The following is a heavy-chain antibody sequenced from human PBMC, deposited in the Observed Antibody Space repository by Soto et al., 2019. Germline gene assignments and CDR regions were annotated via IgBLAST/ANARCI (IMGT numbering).Heavy chain of an antibody. V-gene: IGHV3-21*01. J-gene: IGHJ4*02. CDR2: ISSSSSYI. CDR1: GFTFSSYS. CDR3: ARVHYGSGSYLDY. Sequence: GGSLRLSCAASGFTFSSYSMNWVRQAPGKGLEWVSSISSSSSYIYYADSVKGRFTISRDNAKNSLYLQMNSLRAEDTAVYYCARVHYGSGSYLDYWGQGTLVTVSS. D-gene: IGHD3-10*01.